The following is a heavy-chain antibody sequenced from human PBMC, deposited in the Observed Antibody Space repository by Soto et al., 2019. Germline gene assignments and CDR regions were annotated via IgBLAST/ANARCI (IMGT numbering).Heavy chain of an antibody. D-gene: IGHD2-8*01. CDR3: VRGDFRNGFDY. CDR1: GGTFSSYA. Sequence: SVKVSCKASGGTFSSYAISWVRRAPGQGLEWMGGIIPIFGTANYAQKFQGRVTITADESTSTAYMELSSLRSEDTAVYYCVRGDFRNGFDYWGQGTLVTVSS. J-gene: IGHJ4*02. V-gene: IGHV1-69*13. CDR2: IIPIFGTA.